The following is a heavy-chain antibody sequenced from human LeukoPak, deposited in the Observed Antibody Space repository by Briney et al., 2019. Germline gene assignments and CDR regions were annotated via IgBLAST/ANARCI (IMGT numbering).Heavy chain of an antibody. D-gene: IGHD5-18*01. CDR1: GGSISSYY. Sequence: SETLSLTCTVSGGSISSYYWSWIRQPPGKGLEWIGYVYYSGSTNYNPSLKSRLTISGDTSKNQFSLKLSSVTAADTAVYYCARGGYRYGDGSYLDYWGQGTLVTVSS. J-gene: IGHJ4*02. CDR2: VYYSGST. CDR3: ARGGYRYGDGSYLDY. V-gene: IGHV4-59*08.